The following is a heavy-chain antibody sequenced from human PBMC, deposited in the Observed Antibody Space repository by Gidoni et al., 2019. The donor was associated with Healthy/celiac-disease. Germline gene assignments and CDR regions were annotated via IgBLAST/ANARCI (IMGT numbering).Heavy chain of an antibody. V-gene: IGHV3-23*01. CDR1: GFTFSSYA. J-gene: IGHJ4*02. CDR3: AKDPRYSFGYIGYFDY. D-gene: IGHD5-18*01. Sequence: EVQLLESGGGLVQPGGSLRLSCAASGFTFSSYAMNWVRQAPGKGLEWVSVISGSGSSTYYPDSVKGRFTISRDNSRNTLYLQMNSLRAEDTAVYYCAKDPRYSFGYIGYFDYWGLGTLVTVSS. CDR2: ISGSGSST.